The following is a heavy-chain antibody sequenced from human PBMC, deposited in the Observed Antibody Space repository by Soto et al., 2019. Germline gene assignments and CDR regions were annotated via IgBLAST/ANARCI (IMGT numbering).Heavy chain of an antibody. CDR3: AKDHGRSIAVAGLFDY. CDR2: ISGSGGST. Sequence: GGSMRLSCAASGFTFNSYAVSLVRQDPGKGLEWVSAISGSGGSTDYADSVKGRFTISRDNSKNTLYLQMNSLRAEDTAVYYCAKDHGRSIAVAGLFDYWGQGTLVTVSS. J-gene: IGHJ4*02. D-gene: IGHD6-19*01. CDR1: GFTFNSYA. V-gene: IGHV3-23*01.